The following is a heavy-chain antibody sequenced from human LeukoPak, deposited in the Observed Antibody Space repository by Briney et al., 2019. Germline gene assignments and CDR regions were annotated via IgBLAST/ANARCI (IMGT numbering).Heavy chain of an antibody. D-gene: IGHD6-19*01. Sequence: SETLSLTCTVSGGSISSSSYYWGWIRQPPGKGLEWIGSIYYSGSTYYNPSLKSRVTISVDTSKNQFSLKLSSVTAADTAVYFCARTYETVAGPIDYWGQGTLVTVSS. CDR3: ARTYETVAGPIDY. V-gene: IGHV4-39*01. J-gene: IGHJ4*02. CDR2: IYYSGST. CDR1: GGSISSSSYY.